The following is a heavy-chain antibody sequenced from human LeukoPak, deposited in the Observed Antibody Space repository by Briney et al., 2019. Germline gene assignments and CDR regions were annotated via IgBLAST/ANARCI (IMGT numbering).Heavy chain of an antibody. V-gene: IGHV4-38-2*02. J-gene: IGHJ2*01. CDR3: ASPRDIVVVVDATAGYFNL. CDR2: LYHSGST. D-gene: IGHD2-15*01. Sequence: SETLSLTCTVSGYSISNGYYWSWIRQPPGKGLEWIGSLYHSGSTFYNPSLKNRVSISVDTSKNQFSLKLSSVTAADTAVYYCASPRDIVVVVDATAGYFNLWGRGTLVTVSS. CDR1: GYSISNGYY.